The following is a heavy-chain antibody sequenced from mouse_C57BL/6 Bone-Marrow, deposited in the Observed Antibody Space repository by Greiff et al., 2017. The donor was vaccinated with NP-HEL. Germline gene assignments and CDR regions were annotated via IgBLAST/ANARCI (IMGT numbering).Heavy chain of an antibody. D-gene: IGHD1-1*02. V-gene: IGHV1-50*01. CDR2: IDPSDSYT. J-gene: IGHJ2*01. Sequence: QVQLQQPGAELVKPGASVKLSCKASGYTFTSYWMQWVKRRPGQGLEWIGEIDPSDSYTNYNQKFKGKATLTVDTSSSTAYMQLSSLTSEDSAVYYCAQRDYALDYWGQGTTLTVSS. CDR3: AQRDYALDY. CDR1: GYTFTSYW.